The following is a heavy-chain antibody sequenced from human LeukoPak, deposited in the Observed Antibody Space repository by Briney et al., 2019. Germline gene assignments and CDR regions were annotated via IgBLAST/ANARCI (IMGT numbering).Heavy chain of an antibody. J-gene: IGHJ4*02. Sequence: KTSETLSLTCTVSGASISSGPNYLSWIWQPAGKGLEWIGRIYTSGSTNYNPSLNSRVTISVDTSKNQFSLKLSFVTAADTAVYYCARGFFGSSTSCYWDYWGQGTLVTVSS. V-gene: IGHV4-61*02. CDR3: ARGFFGSSTSCYWDY. CDR1: GASISSGPNY. CDR2: IYTSGST. D-gene: IGHD2-2*01.